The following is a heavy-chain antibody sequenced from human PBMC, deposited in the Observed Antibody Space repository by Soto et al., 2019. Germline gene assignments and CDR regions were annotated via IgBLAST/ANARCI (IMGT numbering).Heavy chain of an antibody. CDR2: INPNSGGT. V-gene: IGHV1-2*02. D-gene: IGHD6-13*01. Sequence: ASVKVSCKASGYTFTGYYMHWVRQAPGQGLEWMGWINPNSGGTNYAQKFQGRVTMTRDTSISTAYMELSRLRSDDTAVYYCAREGSRSGRPRPHTYIDYWGQGTLVTVSS. CDR1: GYTFTGYY. CDR3: AREGSRSGRPRPHTYIDY. J-gene: IGHJ4*02.